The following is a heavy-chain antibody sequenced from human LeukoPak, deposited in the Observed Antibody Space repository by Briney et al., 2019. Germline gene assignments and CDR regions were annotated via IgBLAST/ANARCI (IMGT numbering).Heavy chain of an antibody. Sequence: GGSLRLSCAASGFTFSSYGMHWVRQAPGKGLEWVAFIRYDGSNKYYADSVKGRFTISRDNSKNTLYLQMNSLRAEDTAVYYCAKDAEAPYYDFWSGYRDGDNPLGVFDYWGQGTLVTVSS. D-gene: IGHD3-3*01. V-gene: IGHV3-30*02. CDR2: IRYDGSNK. J-gene: IGHJ4*02. CDR3: AKDAEAPYYDFWSGYRDGDNPLGVFDY. CDR1: GFTFSSYG.